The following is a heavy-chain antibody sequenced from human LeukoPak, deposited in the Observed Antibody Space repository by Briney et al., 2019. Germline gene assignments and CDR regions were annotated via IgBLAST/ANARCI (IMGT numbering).Heavy chain of an antibody. D-gene: IGHD3-22*01. CDR1: GLSFNSDW. CDR2: IKHDESEK. V-gene: IGHV3-7*01. Sequence: GGSLRLSCAASGLSFNSDWMDWVRQAPGKGLEWVANIKHDESEKNYLDSVKGRFTISRDNAKDTLYLQMNSLRTEDTAVYYCAREYNSGPKQTDAFDIWGQGTMVTVSS. CDR3: AREYNSGPKQTDAFDI. J-gene: IGHJ3*02.